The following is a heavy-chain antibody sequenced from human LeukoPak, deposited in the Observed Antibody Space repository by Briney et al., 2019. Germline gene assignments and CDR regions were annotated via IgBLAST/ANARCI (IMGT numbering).Heavy chain of an antibody. Sequence: GGSLRLSCAASGFTFSSYTMNWIRQAPGKGLEWVSYISISSSTMYYADSVKGRFTISRDNAKNSLYLQMNSLRAEDTAVYYCARTPGSTSSASNFQHWGQGTLVTVSS. CDR3: ARTPGSTSSASNFQH. D-gene: IGHD6-6*01. J-gene: IGHJ1*01. CDR2: ISISSSTM. V-gene: IGHV3-48*01. CDR1: GFTFSSYT.